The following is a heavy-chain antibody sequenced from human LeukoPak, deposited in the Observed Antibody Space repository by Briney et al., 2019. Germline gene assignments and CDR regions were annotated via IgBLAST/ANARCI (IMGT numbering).Heavy chain of an antibody. Sequence: GGSLRLSCAASGFTFSSYWMHWVRQAPGKGLVWVSRINSDGSSTSYADSVKGRFTISRDNAKNTLYLQMNSLRAEDTAVYYWARGARRSWLYQFDYWGQGTLVTVSS. V-gene: IGHV3-74*01. J-gene: IGHJ4*02. D-gene: IGHD6-13*01. CDR2: INSDGSST. CDR1: GFTFSSYW. CDR3: ARGARRSWLYQFDY.